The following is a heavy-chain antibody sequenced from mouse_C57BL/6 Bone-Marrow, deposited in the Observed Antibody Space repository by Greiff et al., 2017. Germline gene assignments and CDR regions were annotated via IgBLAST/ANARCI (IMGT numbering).Heavy chain of an antibody. J-gene: IGHJ2*01. CDR2: IYPGDGDT. Sequence: QVQLQQSGAELVKPGASVKISCKASGYAFSSYWMNWGKQRPGKGLEWIGQIYPGDGDTNYNGTFKGKATLTADKSSSTAYMQLSSLTSEDAAVYFCGRLRGDDWGQCTTLTVAS. V-gene: IGHV1-80*01. CDR3: GRLRGDD. CDR1: GYAFSSYW. D-gene: IGHD2-2*01.